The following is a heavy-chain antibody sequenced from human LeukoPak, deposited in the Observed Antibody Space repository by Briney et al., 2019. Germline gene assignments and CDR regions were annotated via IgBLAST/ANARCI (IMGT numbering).Heavy chain of an antibody. CDR3: ARSMRYDDSSDY. D-gene: IGHD3-22*01. J-gene: IGHJ4*02. Sequence: ASVEVSCKASGYTFTSYDINWVRQATGQGLEWMGWMNPNSGNTGYAQKFQGRVTMTRNTSISTAYMELSSLRSEDTAVYYCARSMRYDDSSDYWGQGTLVTVSS. CDR1: GYTFTSYD. V-gene: IGHV1-8*01. CDR2: MNPNSGNT.